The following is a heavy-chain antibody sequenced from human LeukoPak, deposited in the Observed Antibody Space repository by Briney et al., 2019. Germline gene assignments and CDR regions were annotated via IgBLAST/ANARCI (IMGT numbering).Heavy chain of an antibody. CDR1: GGTFSSYA. CDR2: IIPIFGTA. Sequence: ASVKVSCKASGGTFSSYAISWVRQAPGQGLEWMGGIIPIFGTANYAQKFQGRVTVTSDTSTSTVYMELSSLRSEDTAVYFRARDGGSFSYNMDVWGQGTTVTVSS. J-gene: IGHJ6*02. CDR3: ARDGGSFSYNMDV. D-gene: IGHD1-26*01. V-gene: IGHV1-69*05.